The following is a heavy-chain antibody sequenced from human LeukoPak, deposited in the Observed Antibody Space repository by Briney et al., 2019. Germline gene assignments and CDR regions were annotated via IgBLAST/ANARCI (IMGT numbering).Heavy chain of an antibody. J-gene: IGHJ5*02. V-gene: IGHV3-33*01. CDR3: ARAGGGKWLRLTSTWFDP. Sequence: PRGCLRLSCAASGFTVSIYGMHWVRQVAGKGLEWEAVIWYDGSNKYYADSVKGRCTISRDNSKNTLYLQMNSLRAEHTAVSYCARAGGGKWLRLTSTWFDPCGQGTLVTVSS. CDR2: IWYDGSNK. D-gene: IGHD5-12*01. CDR1: GFTVSIYG.